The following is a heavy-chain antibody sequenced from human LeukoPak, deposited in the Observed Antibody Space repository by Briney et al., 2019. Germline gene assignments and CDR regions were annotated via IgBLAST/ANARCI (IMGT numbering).Heavy chain of an antibody. CDR2: ISYDGSNK. V-gene: IGHV3-30*18. CDR3: AKDAFDY. Sequence: GGSLRLSCAASGFTFSSYGMHWVRQAPGKGLEWVAVISYDGSNKYYADSVKGRFTISRDNSKNTLYLQMNSLRAEDTAVYYCAKDAFDYWGQGTLVTVSS. CDR1: GFTFSSYG. J-gene: IGHJ4*02.